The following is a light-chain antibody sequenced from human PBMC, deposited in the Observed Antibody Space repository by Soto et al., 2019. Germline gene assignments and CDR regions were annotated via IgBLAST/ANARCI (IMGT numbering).Light chain of an antibody. Sequence: QSVLTQSPSASGTPGQRVTISCSGSRSNIGRNFAYWYQHVPGTAPRLLFQRNNQRPSGVSDRFSGSKSGTSVSLAISGLRSDDEATYYCAAWDDPLDAQVFGGGTQLTVL. CDR3: AAWDDPLDAQV. CDR1: RSNIGRNF. J-gene: IGLJ3*02. CDR2: RNN. V-gene: IGLV1-47*01.